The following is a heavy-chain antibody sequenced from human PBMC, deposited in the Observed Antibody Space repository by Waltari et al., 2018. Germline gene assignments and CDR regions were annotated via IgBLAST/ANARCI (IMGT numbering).Heavy chain of an antibody. CDR1: GGSFSGYY. V-gene: IGHV4-34*01. D-gene: IGHD3-3*01. CDR3: ARGQAFGVALFDY. J-gene: IGHJ4*02. Sequence: QVQLQQWGAGLLKPSETLSLTCAVHGGSFSGYYWSWIRQPPGKGLEWIGEINHSGSTNYNPSLKSRVTISVDTSKNQFSLKLSSVTAADTAVYYCARGQAFGVALFDYWGQGTLVTVSS. CDR2: INHSGST.